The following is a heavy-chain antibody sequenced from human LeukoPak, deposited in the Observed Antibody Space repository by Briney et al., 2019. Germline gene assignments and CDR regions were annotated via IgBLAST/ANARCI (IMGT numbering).Heavy chain of an antibody. CDR3: ARDPSTYSSSWPYGMDV. D-gene: IGHD6-13*01. V-gene: IGHV4-59*01. J-gene: IGHJ6*02. Sequence: SETLSLTCTVSGGSISSYYWSWIRQPPGKGLEWIGYIYYSGSTNYNPSLKSRDTISVDTSKNQFSLKLSSVTAADTAVYYCARDPSTYSSSWPYGMDVWGQGTTVTVSS. CDR2: IYYSGST. CDR1: GGSISSYY.